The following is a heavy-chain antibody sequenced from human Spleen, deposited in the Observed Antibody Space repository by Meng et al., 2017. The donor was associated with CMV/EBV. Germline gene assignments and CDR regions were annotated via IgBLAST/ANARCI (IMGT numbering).Heavy chain of an antibody. CDR1: GFIFSSSP. CDR2: ISYDGSKK. V-gene: IGHV3-30-3*01. J-gene: IGHJ4*02. D-gene: IGHD2-2*01. CDR3: ARDRCSSTSCPYRDY. Sequence: GESLKISCAASGFIFSSSPMHWVRQAPDKGLEWVAVISYDGSKKYYADSVKGRFTISRDNSKNTLYLQMNSLRAEDTAVYYCARDRCSSTSCPYRDYWGQGTLVTVSS.